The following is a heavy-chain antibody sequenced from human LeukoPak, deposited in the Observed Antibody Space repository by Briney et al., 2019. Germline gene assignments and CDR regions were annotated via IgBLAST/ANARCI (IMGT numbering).Heavy chain of an antibody. D-gene: IGHD2-2*01. CDR1: GFTFSSYD. V-gene: IGHV3-23*01. J-gene: IGHJ5*02. CDR2: ISGSGGNT. CDR3: AKDRHAPGRYCSSVTCFPFDP. Sequence: GGSLRLSCAASGFTFSSYDMSWVRQAPGKGLEWVSGISGSGGNTYYADSVKGRFTISRDNSKNTLYLQMNTLRAEDRAVYYRAKDRHAPGRYCSSVTCFPFDPGGEGTLVTVSS.